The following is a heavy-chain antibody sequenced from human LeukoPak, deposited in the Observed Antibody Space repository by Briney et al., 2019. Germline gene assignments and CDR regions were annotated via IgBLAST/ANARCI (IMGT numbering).Heavy chain of an antibody. Sequence: QSGGSLRLSCAASGFTVSSNYMSWVRQAPGKGLEWVSVIYSGGSTYYADSVKGRFTISRDKSKNTLYLQMNSLRAEDTAVYYCARVPAATTPLDYWGQGTLVTVSS. CDR1: GFTVSSNY. V-gene: IGHV3-66*01. J-gene: IGHJ4*02. CDR2: IYSGGST. D-gene: IGHD2-2*01. CDR3: ARVPAATTPLDY.